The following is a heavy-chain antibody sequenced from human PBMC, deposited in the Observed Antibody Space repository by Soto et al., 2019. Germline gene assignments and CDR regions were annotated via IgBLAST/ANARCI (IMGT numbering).Heavy chain of an antibody. CDR2: IYYSGST. CDR1: GGSISSYY. CDR3: ARGIAPYYYHYGMAV. J-gene: IGHJ6*02. Sequence: ASETLSLTCTVSGGSISSYYWSWIRQPPGKGLEWIGYIYYSGSTNYNPSLKSRVTISVDTSKNRFYLNLSSVTAADTAVYYCARGIAPYYYHYGMAVWCQGTTVTVSS. V-gene: IGHV4-59*01. D-gene: IGHD3-16*02.